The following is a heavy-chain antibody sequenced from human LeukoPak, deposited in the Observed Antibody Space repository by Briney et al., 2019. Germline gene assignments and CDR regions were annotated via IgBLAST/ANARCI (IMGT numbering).Heavy chain of an antibody. CDR3: ARYVVTSACFDS. Sequence: GGSLRLSCAASGFTLSGYWMHWVRQAPGKGLVWVSHMNSDGTTTTYADSVRGRFTISRDNAKNTLYLQMNSLRAEDTAVYYCARYVVTSACFDSWGQGTLVTVSS. D-gene: IGHD2-21*02. J-gene: IGHJ4*02. V-gene: IGHV3-74*01. CDR2: MNSDGTTT. CDR1: GFTLSGYW.